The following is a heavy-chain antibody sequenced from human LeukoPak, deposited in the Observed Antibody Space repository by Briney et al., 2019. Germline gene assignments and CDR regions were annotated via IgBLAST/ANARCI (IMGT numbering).Heavy chain of an antibody. D-gene: IGHD6-25*01. J-gene: IGHJ4*02. CDR1: GDSVSSGSSS. Sequence: SQTLSLTCAISGDSVSSGSSSWNWFRQSPSRGLEWLGRTYFSSQWYDDYAESLRSRITISPDTSKNQVSLQLNSVTPDDTAVYYCTRRQWSGYEGYFDFWGQGTLVTVSS. CDR2: TYFSSQWYD. V-gene: IGHV6-1*01. CDR3: TRRQWSGYEGYFDF.